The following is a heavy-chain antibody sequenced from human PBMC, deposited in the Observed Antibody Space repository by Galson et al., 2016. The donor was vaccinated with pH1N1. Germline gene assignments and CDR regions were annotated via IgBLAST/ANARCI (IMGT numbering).Heavy chain of an antibody. CDR3: VKDSDYGGQLR. CDR1: GFTFTSNA. CDR2: LRFDGSKK. D-gene: IGHD4-23*01. Sequence: SLRLSCAASGFTFTSNAMHWVRQAPGKGLEWVAFLRFDGSKKYYADSVKGRFTISRDNSRATLFLQLNSLRPEDTAVYYCVKDSDYGGQLRWGQGTLVTVSS. J-gene: IGHJ4*02. V-gene: IGHV3-30*02.